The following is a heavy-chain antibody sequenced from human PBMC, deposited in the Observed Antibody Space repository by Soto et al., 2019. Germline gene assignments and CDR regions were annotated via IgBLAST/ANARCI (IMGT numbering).Heavy chain of an antibody. CDR1: GGSISSGDYY. Sequence: QVQLQESGPGLVKPSQTLSLTCTVSGGSISSGDYYWSWIRHHPGKGLEWIGYIYSSGSTYYNPSLRSRVTISADTSMNQFSLRLSSVTAADTAVYYCVRDYDYDTSRNDAFDIWGQGTMVTVSS. J-gene: IGHJ3*02. D-gene: IGHD3-22*01. CDR3: VRDYDYDTSRNDAFDI. CDR2: IYSSGST. V-gene: IGHV4-31*03.